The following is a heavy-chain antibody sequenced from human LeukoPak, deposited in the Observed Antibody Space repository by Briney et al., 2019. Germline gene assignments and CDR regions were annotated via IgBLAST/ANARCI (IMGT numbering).Heavy chain of an antibody. D-gene: IGHD3-10*01. V-gene: IGHV1-69*06. CDR1: GGTFSSYA. J-gene: IGHJ3*02. Sequence: GASVKVSCKASGGTFSSYAISWVRQAPGQGLEWMGGIIPIFGTANYAQKFQGRVTITADKSTSTAYTELSSLRSEDTAVYYCARDRGDAFDIWGQGTMVTVSS. CDR3: ARDRGDAFDI. CDR2: IIPIFGTA.